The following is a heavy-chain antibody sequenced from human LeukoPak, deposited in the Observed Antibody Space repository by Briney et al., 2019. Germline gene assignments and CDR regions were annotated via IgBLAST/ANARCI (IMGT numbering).Heavy chain of an antibody. CDR2: ISPDGSGT. V-gene: IGHV3-74*01. D-gene: IGHD2-2*01. CDR1: GFTFSSHW. J-gene: IGHJ3*02. Sequence: GGSLRLSCAASGFTFSSHWMQWVRQSPEKGLVWVSCISPDGSGTNDADSVKGRFSISRDNPKNTLYLQMNSPRAEETAVYYCARNGVASSYDIWGQGTMVTVSS. CDR3: ARNGVASSYDI.